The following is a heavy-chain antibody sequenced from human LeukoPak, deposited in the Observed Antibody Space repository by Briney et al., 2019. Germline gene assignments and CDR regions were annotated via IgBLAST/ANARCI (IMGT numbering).Heavy chain of an antibody. D-gene: IGHD3-22*01. CDR1: GFTFSSYA. J-gene: IGHJ4*02. V-gene: IGHV3-23*01. CDR3: AKGSGSSGYYYVGDY. CDR2: ISGSGGST. Sequence: GGSLRLSCAASGFTFSSYAMSWVRQAPGKGLEWVSAISGSGGSTYYADSVKGRFTISRDNSKNTLYLQLTSLRAEDTAVYSCAKGSGSSGYYYVGDYWGQGALVTVSS.